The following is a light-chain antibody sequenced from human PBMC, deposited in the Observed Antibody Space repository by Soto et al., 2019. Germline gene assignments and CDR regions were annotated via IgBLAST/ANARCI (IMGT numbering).Light chain of an antibody. J-gene: IGKJ5*01. V-gene: IGKV2-28*01. CDR1: QSLLNSKGYNY. CDR3: MQALRTPFT. CDR2: MAS. Sequence: DIVMTQSPFSLPVTPGEPASISCRSSQSLLNSKGYNYLDWYLQKPGQSPQLLIYMASTRAYVVPDRFSGSGSGTDFTLKISRVESEDVGVYYCMQALRTPFTFGQGTRLEIK.